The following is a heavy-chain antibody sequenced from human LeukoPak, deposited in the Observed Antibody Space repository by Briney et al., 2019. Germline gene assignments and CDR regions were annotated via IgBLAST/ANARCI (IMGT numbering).Heavy chain of an antibody. Sequence: SETLSLTCTVSDSSIRNNYLWGWIRQPPGKGLEWIGNGDQSGSTYYNPSLKSRATISLDTSKKQFSLKLTSVTAADTALYYCARLTARFYDFWSQGTLVTVSS. V-gene: IGHV4-38-2*02. CDR2: GDQSGST. J-gene: IGHJ4*02. CDR1: DSSIRNNYL. CDR3: ARLTARFYDF. D-gene: IGHD3-3*01.